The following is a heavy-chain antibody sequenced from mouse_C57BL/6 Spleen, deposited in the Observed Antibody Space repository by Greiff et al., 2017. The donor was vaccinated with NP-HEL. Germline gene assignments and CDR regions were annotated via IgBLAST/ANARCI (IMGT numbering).Heavy chain of an antibody. CDR3: ARARYDYDRGYFDD. D-gene: IGHD2-4*01. V-gene: IGHV1-52*01. J-gene: IGHJ2*01. CDR1: GYTFTSYW. Sequence: QVQLQQPGAELVRPGSSVKLSCKASGYTFTSYWMHWVKQRPIQGLEWIGNIDPSDSETHYNQKFKDKATLTVDKSSSTAYMQLSSLTSEDSAVYYCARARYDYDRGYFDDWGQGTTLTVSS. CDR2: IDPSDSET.